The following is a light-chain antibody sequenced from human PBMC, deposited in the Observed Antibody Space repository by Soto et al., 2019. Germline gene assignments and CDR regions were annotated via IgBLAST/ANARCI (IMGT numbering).Light chain of an antibody. V-gene: IGKV1-5*01. CDR3: QQYKSYWT. CDR2: AAS. J-gene: IGKJ1*01. CDR1: QSISTY. Sequence: DIQMTQSPSSLSASVGDRVTITCRASQSISTYLNWYQQKSGKAPKLLIFAASTLETGVPSRFSGSGSGTEFTLTINSLQPDDFATYYCQQYKSYWTFGQGTKVDIK.